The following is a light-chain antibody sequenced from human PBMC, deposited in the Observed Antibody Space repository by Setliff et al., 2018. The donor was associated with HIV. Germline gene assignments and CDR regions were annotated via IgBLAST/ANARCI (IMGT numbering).Light chain of an antibody. J-gene: IGLJ1*01. Sequence: QSALTQPASVSGSPGQSITISCTGTSSDVSTYNFVSWYQQHPGKAPKLMIYDVSYRPSGVSNRFSGSKSGNTASLTISGLQAEDEADYYCSSYTSSTLLYVFGNGTKVTVL. CDR3: SSYTSSTLLYV. V-gene: IGLV2-14*03. CDR1: SSDVSTYNF. CDR2: DVS.